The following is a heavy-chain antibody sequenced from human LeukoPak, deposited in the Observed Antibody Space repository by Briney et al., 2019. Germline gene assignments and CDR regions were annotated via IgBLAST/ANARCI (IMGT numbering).Heavy chain of an antibody. V-gene: IGHV3-23*01. Sequence: PGGSLRLSCEASGFTFNTYAMTWVRQGPGKGLEWVSYISDSGGSTYYAASVKGRFTISRDNSKNPLFLQMSSLRAEDTAVYYCAKGITMVRGVIAKTLFDYWGQGALVTVSS. D-gene: IGHD3-10*01. CDR1: GFTFNTYA. CDR2: ISDSGGST. J-gene: IGHJ4*02. CDR3: AKGITMVRGVIAKTLFDY.